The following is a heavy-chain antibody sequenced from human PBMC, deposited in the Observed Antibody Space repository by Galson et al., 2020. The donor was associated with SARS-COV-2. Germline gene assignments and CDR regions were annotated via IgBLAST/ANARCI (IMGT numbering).Heavy chain of an antibody. J-gene: IGHJ6*02. CDR1: GFTFSSYG. CDR2: ISYDGSNK. D-gene: IGHD3-9*01. V-gene: IGHV3-30*03. Sequence: GESLKISCAASGFTFSSYGMHWVRQAPGKGLEWVAVISYDGSNKYYADSVKGRFTISRDNSKNTLYLQMHSLIAEDTAVYYCARDRQYYDILTGYYIVSYYYYYYGMDVWGQGTTVTVSS. CDR3: ARDRQYYDILTGYYIVSYYYYYYGMDV.